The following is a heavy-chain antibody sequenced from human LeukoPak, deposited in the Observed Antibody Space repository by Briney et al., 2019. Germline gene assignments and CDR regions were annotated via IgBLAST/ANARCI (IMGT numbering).Heavy chain of an antibody. V-gene: IGHV3-21*01. Sequence: GGSLRLSCAASGFTFSSYAMSWVRQAPGKGLEWVSSISSSSSYIYYADSVKGRFTISRDNAKNSLYLQMNSLRAEDTAVYYCARDYLPVHGDYLIYWGQGTLVTVSS. CDR3: ARDYLPVHGDYLIY. D-gene: IGHD4-17*01. J-gene: IGHJ4*02. CDR1: GFTFSSYA. CDR2: ISSSSSYI.